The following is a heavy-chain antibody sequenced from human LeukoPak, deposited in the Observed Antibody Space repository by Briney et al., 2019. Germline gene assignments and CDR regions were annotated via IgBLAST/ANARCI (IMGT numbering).Heavy chain of an antibody. CDR3: AKDPYRVIVATGNYLDP. CDR1: GFTFNNYG. D-gene: IGHD2-21*01. Sequence: GGSLRLSCATSGFTFNNYGMHWVRQAPDKGLEWVAVISKDGSNKNYADSVKGRFTISRDNSKNTVYLQMNSLRSEDTAVYYCAKDPYRVIVATGNYLDPWGQGTLVTVSS. J-gene: IGHJ5*02. V-gene: IGHV3-30*18. CDR2: ISKDGSNK.